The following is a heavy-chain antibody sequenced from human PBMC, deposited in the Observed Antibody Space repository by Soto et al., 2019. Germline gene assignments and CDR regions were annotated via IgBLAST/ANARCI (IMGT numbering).Heavy chain of an antibody. D-gene: IGHD6-13*01. CDR2: IWYDGSNK. J-gene: IGHJ4*02. V-gene: IGHV3-33*01. CDR3: ARGSASPAGTQMPFDY. CDR1: GFTFSSYG. Sequence: SGFTFSSYGMHWVRQAPGKGLEWVAVIWYDGSNKYYADSVKGRFTISRDNSKNTLYLQMNSLRAEDTAVYYCARGSASPAGTQMPFDYWGQGTLVTVSS.